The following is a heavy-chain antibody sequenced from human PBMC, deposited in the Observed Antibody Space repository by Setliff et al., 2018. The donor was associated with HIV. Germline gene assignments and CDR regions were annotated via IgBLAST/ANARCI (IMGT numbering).Heavy chain of an antibody. CDR3: AREGLWNCRGGTCNDGLDI. CDR2: ISYSEYT. V-gene: IGHV4-59*11. D-gene: IGHD2-15*01. CDR1: GDPNNSHY. J-gene: IGHJ3*02. Sequence: SETLSLTCTVSGDPNNSHYWCWIRQPPGEGLEWIGHISYSEYTNYNPSLKSRVTMSLDTSKRQFSLKLTSVTAADTALYYCAREGLWNCRGGTCNDGLDIWGQGTKVTVSS.